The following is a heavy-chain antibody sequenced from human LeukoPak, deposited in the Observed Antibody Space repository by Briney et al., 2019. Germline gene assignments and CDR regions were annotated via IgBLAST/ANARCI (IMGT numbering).Heavy chain of an antibody. J-gene: IGHJ4*02. Sequence: PSETLSLTCTVSGGSISSYYWSWIRQPPGKGLEWIGYIYYSGSTNYNPSLKSRVTISVDTSKNQFSLKLSSVTAADTAVYYCARSLWSRFDYWGQGTLVTVSS. V-gene: IGHV4-59*12. CDR3: ARSLWSRFDY. D-gene: IGHD3-16*01. CDR1: GGSISSYY. CDR2: IYYSGST.